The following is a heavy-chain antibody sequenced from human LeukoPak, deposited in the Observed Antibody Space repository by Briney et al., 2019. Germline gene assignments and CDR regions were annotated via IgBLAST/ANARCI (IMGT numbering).Heavy chain of an antibody. Sequence: GTLSLTCAVSGASINRGYWWNWVRQSPGKGLEWIGEIYHSGSTKYNPSLKSRVTLSVDKSKNQFSLNLTSVTAADTAVYYCASSVAGSWGYYYGLDVWGQGTTVSVSS. D-gene: IGHD6-19*01. CDR1: GASINRGYW. J-gene: IGHJ6*02. CDR3: ASSVAGSWGYYYGLDV. V-gene: IGHV4-4*02. CDR2: IYHSGST.